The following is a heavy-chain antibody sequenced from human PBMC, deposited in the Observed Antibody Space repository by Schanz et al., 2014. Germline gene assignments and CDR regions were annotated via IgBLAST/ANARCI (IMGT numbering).Heavy chain of an antibody. CDR3: ARDGHSSKWSSYYYYGMDV. CDR1: RYPFTAYY. V-gene: IGHV1-2*06. J-gene: IGHJ6*02. Sequence: QVHLVQSGSEVKKPGASVKVSCKASRYPFTAYYMHWVRQAPGQGLEWMGRINPNSGDTNYAQKXXXXXTMTRDTSTSTAYMELSRLRSDDTAIYYCARDGHSSKWSSYYYYGMDVWGQGTTVTVSS. CDR2: INPNSGDT. D-gene: IGHD6-13*01.